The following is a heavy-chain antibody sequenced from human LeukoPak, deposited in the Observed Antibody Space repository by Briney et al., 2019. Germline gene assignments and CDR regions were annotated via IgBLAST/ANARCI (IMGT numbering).Heavy chain of an antibody. CDR1: GYTFTSYG. Sequence: ASVKVSCKASGYTFTSYGISWVRQAPGQGLEWMGWISAYNGNTNYAQKFQGRVTMTTDTSTSTAYMELRSLRSDDTAVYYCARAGGFYDFWSGYYTRSYYYHMDVWGKGTTVTVSS. J-gene: IGHJ6*03. CDR2: ISAYNGNT. V-gene: IGHV1-18*01. D-gene: IGHD3-3*01. CDR3: ARAGGFYDFWSGYYTRSYYYHMDV.